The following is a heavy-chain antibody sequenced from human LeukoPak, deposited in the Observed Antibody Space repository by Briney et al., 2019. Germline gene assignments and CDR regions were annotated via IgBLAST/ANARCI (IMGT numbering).Heavy chain of an antibody. CDR1: GYTFTSYG. J-gene: IGHJ5*02. Sequence: ASVNVSCKASGYTFTSYGISWVRQAPGQGLEWMGWISAYNGNTNYAQKLQGRVTMTTDTSTSTAYMELRSLRSDDTAVYHCARDPMKSVTTNWFDPWGQGTLVTVSS. V-gene: IGHV1-18*01. CDR3: ARDPMKSVTTNWFDP. D-gene: IGHD4-17*01. CDR2: ISAYNGNT.